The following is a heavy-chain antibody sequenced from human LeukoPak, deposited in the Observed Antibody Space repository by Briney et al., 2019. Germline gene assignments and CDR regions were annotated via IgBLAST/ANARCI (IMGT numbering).Heavy chain of an antibody. CDR2: IFYSGST. D-gene: IGHD2-2*01. CDR3: ARLLSEYVFDC. J-gene: IGHJ4*02. V-gene: IGHV4-59*08. Sequence: PSETLSLTCTVSGGSISSYYWSWIRQPPGKGLEWIGYIFYSGSTNYNPSLKSRVTISVDTSKNQFSLKLSSVTAADTAVYYCARLLSEYVFDCWGQGTLVTVSS. CDR1: GGSISSYY.